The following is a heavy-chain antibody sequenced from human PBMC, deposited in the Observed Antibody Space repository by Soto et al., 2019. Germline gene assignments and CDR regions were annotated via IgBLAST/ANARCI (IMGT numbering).Heavy chain of an antibody. CDR2: MNPNSGNT. CDR1: GYTFTSYD. Sequence: ASVKVSCKASGYTFTSYDINWVRQATGQGLEWMGWMNPNSGNTGYAQKFQGRVTMTRNTSISTAYMELSSLRSEDTAVYYCARGPIMTTVTAYMDFWGKGTTVTVSS. D-gene: IGHD4-4*01. V-gene: IGHV1-8*01. CDR3: ARGPIMTTVTAYMDF. J-gene: IGHJ6*03.